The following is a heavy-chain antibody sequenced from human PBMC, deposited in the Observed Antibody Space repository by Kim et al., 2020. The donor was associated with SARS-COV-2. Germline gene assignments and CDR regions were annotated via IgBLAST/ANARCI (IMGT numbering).Heavy chain of an antibody. CDR3: ARGPYVAARVAGSTFYYYYGMDV. V-gene: IGHV7-4-1*02. CDR1: GYTFTSYA. D-gene: IGHD6-6*01. CDR2: INTNTGNP. Sequence: ASVKVSCKASGYTFTSYAMNWVRQAPGQGLEWMGWINTNTGNPTYAQGFTGRFVFSLDTSVSTAYLQISSLKAEDTAVYYCARGPYVAARVAGSTFYYYYGMDVWGQGTTVTVSS. J-gene: IGHJ6*02.